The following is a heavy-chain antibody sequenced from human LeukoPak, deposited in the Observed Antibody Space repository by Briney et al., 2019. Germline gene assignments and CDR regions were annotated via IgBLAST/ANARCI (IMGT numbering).Heavy chain of an antibody. Sequence: SVKVSCKASGGTFSSYAIRWVRQAPGQGLEWMVGIIPIFGTANYAQKFQGRVTITADESTSTAYMELSSLRSEDTAVYYCAMYGDYVMGYYYYYMDVWGKGTTVTVSS. CDR3: AMYGDYVMGYYYYYMDV. CDR1: GGTFSSYA. J-gene: IGHJ6*03. CDR2: IIPIFGTA. V-gene: IGHV1-69*01. D-gene: IGHD4-17*01.